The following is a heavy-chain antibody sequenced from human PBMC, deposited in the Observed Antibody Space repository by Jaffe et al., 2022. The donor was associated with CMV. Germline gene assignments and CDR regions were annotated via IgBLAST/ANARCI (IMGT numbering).Heavy chain of an antibody. CDR2: ISGSGGST. J-gene: IGHJ4*02. CDR1: GFTFSSYA. V-gene: IGHV3-23*01. Sequence: EVQLLESGGGLVQPGGSLRLSCAASGFTFSSYAMSWVRQAPGKGLEWVSAISGSGGSTYYADSVKGRFTISRDNSKNTLYLQMNSLRAEDTAVYYCANSGFFGVVIFDYWGQGTLVTVSS. D-gene: IGHD3-3*01. CDR3: ANSGFFGVVIFDY.